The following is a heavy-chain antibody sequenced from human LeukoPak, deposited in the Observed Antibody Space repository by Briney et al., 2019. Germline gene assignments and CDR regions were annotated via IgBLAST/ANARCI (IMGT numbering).Heavy chain of an antibody. Sequence: GGSLRLSCAASGFTFSRCAMSWVRQAPGKGLEWVSAIGAGSSTYYADSVKGRFTISRDNAKNSLYPQMNSLRAEDTAVYYCARDRGMITFVDWGQGTLVTVSS. J-gene: IGHJ4*02. D-gene: IGHD3-16*01. CDR1: GFTFSRCA. CDR3: ARDRGMITFVD. CDR2: IGAGSST. V-gene: IGHV3-23*01.